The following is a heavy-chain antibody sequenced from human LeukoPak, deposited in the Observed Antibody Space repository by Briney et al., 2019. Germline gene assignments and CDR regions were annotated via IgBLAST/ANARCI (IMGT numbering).Heavy chain of an antibody. CDR3: ARGYRTVGAIEYFQH. V-gene: IGHV1-2*06. D-gene: IGHD1-26*01. J-gene: IGHJ1*01. Sequence: ASVKVSCKASGGTFSSYAISWVRQAPGQGLEWMGRINPNSGGTNYAQKFQGRVTMTRDTSISTAYMELSRLRSDDTAVYYCARGYRTVGAIEYFQHWGQGTLVTVSS. CDR2: INPNSGGT. CDR1: GGTFSSYA.